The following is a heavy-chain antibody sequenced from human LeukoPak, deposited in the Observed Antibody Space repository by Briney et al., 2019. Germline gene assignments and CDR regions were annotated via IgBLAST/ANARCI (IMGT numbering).Heavy chain of an antibody. CDR1: GFTFSSYA. Sequence: SGGSLRLSCAASGFTFSSYAMHWVRQAPGKGLEWVAVISYDGSNKYYADSVKGRFTISRDNSKNTLYLQMNSLRAEDTAVYYCARGNWNWPYNWFDPWGQGTLVTVSS. V-gene: IGHV3-30-3*01. J-gene: IGHJ5*02. CDR3: ARGNWNWPYNWFDP. CDR2: ISYDGSNK. D-gene: IGHD1-7*01.